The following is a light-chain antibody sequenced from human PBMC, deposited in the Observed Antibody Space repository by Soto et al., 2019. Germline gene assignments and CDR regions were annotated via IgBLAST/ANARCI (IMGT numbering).Light chain of an antibody. Sequence: LTQPAAVSGSPGQSITISCTGTSSDVGGYNFVSWSQQYPGKAPKIIIYEVMNPPSGVSNRFSSSKSGNTASLTISGRQADDESYYYCSAYKGSSNRYVFGSGTKFTVL. CDR2: EVM. J-gene: IGLJ1*01. CDR3: SAYKGSSNRYV. V-gene: IGLV2-14*01. CDR1: SSDVGGYNF.